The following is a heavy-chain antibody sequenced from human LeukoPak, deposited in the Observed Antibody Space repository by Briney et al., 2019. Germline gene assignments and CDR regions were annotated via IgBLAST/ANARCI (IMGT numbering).Heavy chain of an antibody. CDR2: VYTTGST. CDR3: ARGYYISGR. CDR1: GGSISSGSYY. Sequence: SETLSLTCTVSGGSISSGSYYWSWIRQPAEKGLEWIGRVYTTGSTNYNPSLKSRVTMSVDTSKNQFSLKLSSVTAADTAVYYCARGYYISGRWGQGTLVTVSS. V-gene: IGHV4-61*02. D-gene: IGHD3-10*01. J-gene: IGHJ4*02.